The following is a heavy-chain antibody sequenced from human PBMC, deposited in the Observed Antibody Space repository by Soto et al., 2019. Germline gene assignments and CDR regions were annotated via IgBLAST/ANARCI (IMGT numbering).Heavy chain of an antibody. D-gene: IGHD3-16*02. J-gene: IGHJ4*02. CDR1: GFTFSNFA. Sequence: EVQLLESGGGLVQPGGSLRLSCAASGFTFSNFAMFWVRQAPGKGLEWVSSISRTGGAAHYADSVNGRFTISRDNSKNTLFLQMDSLRAEDTAGYCCAKAYDYIWGSYPRELDYGGQGTLVTVSS. CDR2: ISRTGGAA. CDR3: AKAYDYIWGSYPRELDY. V-gene: IGHV3-23*01.